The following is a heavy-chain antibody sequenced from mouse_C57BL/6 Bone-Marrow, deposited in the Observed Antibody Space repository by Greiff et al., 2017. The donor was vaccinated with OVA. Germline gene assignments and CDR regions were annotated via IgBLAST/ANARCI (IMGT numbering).Heavy chain of an antibody. CDR2: INPGSGGT. D-gene: IGHD1-1*01. CDR1: GYAFTNYL. CDR3: ASSSRKDY. Sequence: QVQLQQSGAELVRPGTSVKVTCKASGYAFTNYLIEWVKQRPGQGLEWIGVINPGSGGTNYNEKFKGKATLTADKSSSTAYMQLSSLTSEDSAVYFCASSSRKDYWGQGTSVTVSS. J-gene: IGHJ4*01. V-gene: IGHV1-54*01.